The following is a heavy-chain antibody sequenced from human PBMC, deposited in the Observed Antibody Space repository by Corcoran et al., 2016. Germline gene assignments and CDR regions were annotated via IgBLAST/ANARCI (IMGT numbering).Heavy chain of an antibody. Sequence: QVQLQQWGAGLLKPSETLSLTCAVYGGSFSGYYWSWIRQPPGKELEWIGEINHSGSTNYNPSLKSRVTISVDTSKNQFSLKLSSVTAADTAVYYCARAGEQAAGTEDDAFDIWGQGTMVTVSS. J-gene: IGHJ3*02. CDR1: GGSFSGYY. CDR3: ARAGEQAAGTEDDAFDI. V-gene: IGHV4-34*01. CDR2: INHSGST. D-gene: IGHD6-13*01.